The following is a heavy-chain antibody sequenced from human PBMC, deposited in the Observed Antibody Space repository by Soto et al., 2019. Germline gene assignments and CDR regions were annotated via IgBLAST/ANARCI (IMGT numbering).Heavy chain of an antibody. V-gene: IGHV4-59*08. CDR2: IQYNGYS. J-gene: IGHJ6*02. CDR3: ARHGFGSLHGLVDV. D-gene: IGHD3-10*01. CDR1: GGSITNYY. Sequence: PSETLSLTCTVSGGSITNYYCSWFRQPPGKGLEWIGYIQYNGYSAYNLSLKRRVTMSMDTSKTQFSLMLESVTATDTAVYYCARHGFGSLHGLVDVRGQGTTVTV.